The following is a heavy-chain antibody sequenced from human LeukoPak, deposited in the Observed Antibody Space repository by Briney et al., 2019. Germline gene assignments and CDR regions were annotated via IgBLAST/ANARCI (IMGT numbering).Heavy chain of an antibody. V-gene: IGHV4-59*06. Sequence: SETLSLTCTVSGGSISSYYWSWIRQPAGKGLEWIGYIYYSGSTYYNPSLKSRVTISVDTSKNQFSLKLSSVTAADTAVYYCASPTIFGGVEDYMDVWGKGTTVTVSS. CDR2: IYYSGST. CDR1: GGSISSYY. J-gene: IGHJ6*03. D-gene: IGHD3-3*01. CDR3: ASPTIFGGVEDYMDV.